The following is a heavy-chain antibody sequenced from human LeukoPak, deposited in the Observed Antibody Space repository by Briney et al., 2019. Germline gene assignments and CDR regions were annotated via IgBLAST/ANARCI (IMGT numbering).Heavy chain of an antibody. Sequence: ASVKVSCKASGGTFSSYAISWVRQAPGQGLEWMGGIIPIFGTANYAQKFQGRVTITADESTSTAYMELSSLRSEDTAVYYCASYTPATSAFDIWGQGTMVTVSS. CDR1: GGTFSSYA. D-gene: IGHD1-14*01. J-gene: IGHJ3*02. CDR3: ASYTPATSAFDI. CDR2: IIPIFGTA. V-gene: IGHV1-69*13.